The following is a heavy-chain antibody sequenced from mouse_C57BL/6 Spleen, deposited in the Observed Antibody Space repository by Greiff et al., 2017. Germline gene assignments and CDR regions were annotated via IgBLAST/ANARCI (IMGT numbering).Heavy chain of an antibody. J-gene: IGHJ2*01. CDR3: ANGYAFDY. CDR1: GYSITSGYY. Sequence: ESGPGLVKPSQSLSLTCSVTGYSITSGYYWNWIRQFPGNKLEWMGYISYDGSNNYNPSLKNRISITRDTSKNQFFLKLNSVTTEDTATYYCANGYAFDYWGQGTTLTVSS. CDR2: ISYDGSN. D-gene: IGHD2-2*01. V-gene: IGHV3-6*01.